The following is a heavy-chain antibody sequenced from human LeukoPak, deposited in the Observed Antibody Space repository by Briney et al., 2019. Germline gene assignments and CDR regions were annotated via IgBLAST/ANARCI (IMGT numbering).Heavy chain of an antibody. D-gene: IGHD2/OR15-2a*01. Sequence: PGGSLRLSCAASGFTSSDYYMSWIRQAPGKGLEWVSYISGSGSPINYADSVKGRFTISRDNAKNSLYLQMNSLRAEDTALYYCARGAGRISLNYWGQGTLVTVSS. V-gene: IGHV3-11*04. CDR3: ARGAGRISLNY. CDR1: GFTSSDYY. CDR2: ISGSGSPI. J-gene: IGHJ4*02.